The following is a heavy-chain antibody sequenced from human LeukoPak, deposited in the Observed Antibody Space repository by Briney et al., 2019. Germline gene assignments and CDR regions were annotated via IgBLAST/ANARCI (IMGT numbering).Heavy chain of an antibody. CDR1: GFTFSNAW. D-gene: IGHD3-3*01. CDR2: ISYDGSNK. J-gene: IGHJ4*02. V-gene: IGHV3-30-3*01. Sequence: PGGSLRLSCAASGFTFSNAWMSWVRQAPGKGLEWVAVISYDGSNKYYADSVKGRFTISRDNSKNTLYLQMNSLRAEDTAVYYCARDRIGEGGTRRITIFGVAPSYYFDYWGQGTLVTVSS. CDR3: ARDRIGEGGTRRITIFGVAPSYYFDY.